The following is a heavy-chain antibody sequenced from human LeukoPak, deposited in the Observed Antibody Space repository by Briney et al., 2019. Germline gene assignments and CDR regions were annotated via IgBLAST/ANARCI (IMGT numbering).Heavy chain of an antibody. V-gene: IGHV3-20*01. D-gene: IGHD6-19*01. CDR2: INWNGGST. CDR1: GFTFDDYG. Sequence: PGGSLRLSCAASGFTFDDYGMSWVRQAPGKGLEWVSGINWNGGSTGYADSVTGRFTISRDNAKNSLYLQMNSLRAEDTALYHCARVAVAGESPKHTLIYYYGMDVWGQGTTVTVSS. J-gene: IGHJ6*02. CDR3: ARVAVAGESPKHTLIYYYGMDV.